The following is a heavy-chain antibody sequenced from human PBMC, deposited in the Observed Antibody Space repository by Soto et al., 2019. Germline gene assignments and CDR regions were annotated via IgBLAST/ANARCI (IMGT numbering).Heavy chain of an antibody. J-gene: IGHJ6*02. V-gene: IGHV1-2*02. CDR3: ARDVDTAMYYGMDV. D-gene: IGHD5-18*01. CDR2: INPNSGGT. CDR1: GYTFTGYY. Sequence: GASVKVSCKASGYTFTGYYMHWVRQAPGQGLEWMGWINPNSGGTNYAQKFQGRVTMTRDTSISTAYMELSRLRSDDTAVYYCARDVDTAMYYGMDVWGQGTTVTVSS.